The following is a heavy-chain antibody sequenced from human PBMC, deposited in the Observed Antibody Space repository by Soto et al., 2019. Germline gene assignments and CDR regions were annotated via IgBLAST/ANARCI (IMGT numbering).Heavy chain of an antibody. Sequence: GESLKISCQGSGYSFTSNWIAWVRQMPGKGLEWMGIIYPGDSDTRYSPSFQGQVTISADKSISTAYLQWSSLKASDSAMYYCARPIVGGTTYYFDYWGQGTLVTASS. D-gene: IGHD1-26*01. CDR2: IYPGDSDT. CDR1: GYSFTSNW. J-gene: IGHJ4*02. V-gene: IGHV5-51*01. CDR3: ARPIVGGTTYYFDY.